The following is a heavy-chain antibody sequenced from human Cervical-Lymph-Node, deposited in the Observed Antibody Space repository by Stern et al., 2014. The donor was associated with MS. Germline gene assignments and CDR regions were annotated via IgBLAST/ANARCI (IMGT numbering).Heavy chain of an antibody. CDR1: GGSISSTSSY. D-gene: IGHD6-6*01. CDR2: IFWTGRT. J-gene: IGHJ4*02. V-gene: IGHV4-39*01. CDR3: ATTPPGGLVAYYFDY. Sequence: QLQLQESGPGLVKPSETLSLTCTVSGGSISSTSSYWGWIRQPPGKGLEWIGSIFWTGRTYYNPSLKSRGTISADTSKNQFSMQLSSVTAADTAVYYCATTPPGGLVAYYFDYWGQGALVTVSS.